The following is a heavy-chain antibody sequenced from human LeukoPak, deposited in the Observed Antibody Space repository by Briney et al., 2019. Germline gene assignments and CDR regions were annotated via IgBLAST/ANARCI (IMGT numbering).Heavy chain of an antibody. V-gene: IGHV1-58*02. CDR2: IVVGSGNT. J-gene: IGHJ4*02. CDR1: GFTFTSSA. D-gene: IGHD6-19*01. CDR3: AAAPPGYSSGELDY. Sequence: ASVKVSCKASGFTFTSSAMQWVRQARGQRLEWIGWIVVGSGNTNYAQKFQERVTITRDMSTSTAYMELSSLRSEDTAVYYCAAAPPGYSSGELDYWGQGTLVTVSS.